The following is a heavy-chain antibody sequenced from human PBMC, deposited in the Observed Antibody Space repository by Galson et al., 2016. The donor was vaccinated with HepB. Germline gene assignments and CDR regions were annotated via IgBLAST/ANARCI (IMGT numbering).Heavy chain of an antibody. Sequence: SETLSLTCAVSSGSISSRNWWSWVRQPPGEGLEWIGEIYHSGSTNYNPSLQSRVTISVDKSKNQFSLKLSSVTAADTAVYYCARSGQWLGTWFDPWGRGTLVTVSS. CDR1: SGSISSRNW. D-gene: IGHD6-19*01. J-gene: IGHJ5*02. V-gene: IGHV4-4*02. CDR2: IYHSGST. CDR3: ARSGQWLGTWFDP.